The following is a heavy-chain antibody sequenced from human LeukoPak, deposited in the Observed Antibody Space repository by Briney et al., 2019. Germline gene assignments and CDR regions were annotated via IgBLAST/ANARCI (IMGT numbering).Heavy chain of an antibody. CDR2: IYHGGSS. CDR1: GDSISSDIYY. J-gene: IGHJ4*02. CDR3: ARHLYSQLDHTVDY. D-gene: IGHD6-13*01. V-gene: IGHV4-30-2*01. Sequence: PSETLSLTCTVSGDSISSDIYYWTWIRQPPGKGLEWIGYIYHGGSSHYNPSLKSRVTMSLDRSKSQFSLKLNSVTAADTAVYYCARHLYSQLDHTVDYWGQGTLVTVSS.